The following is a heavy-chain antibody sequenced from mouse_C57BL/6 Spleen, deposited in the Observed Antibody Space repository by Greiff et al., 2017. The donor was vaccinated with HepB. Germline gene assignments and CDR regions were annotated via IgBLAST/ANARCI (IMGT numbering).Heavy chain of an antibody. CDR2: ISDGGSYT. D-gene: IGHD2-1*01. CDR1: GFTFSSYA. CDR3: ARGGNPFAY. J-gene: IGHJ3*01. V-gene: IGHV5-4*03. Sequence: DVKLVESGGGLVKPGGSLKLSCAASGFTFSSYAMSWVRQTPEKRLEWVATISDGGSYTYYPDNVKGRFTISRDNAKNNLYLQMSHLKSEDTAMYYCARGGNPFAYWGQGTLVTVSA.